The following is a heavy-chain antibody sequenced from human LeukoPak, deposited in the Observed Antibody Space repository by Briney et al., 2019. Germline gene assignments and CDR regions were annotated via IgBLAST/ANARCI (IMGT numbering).Heavy chain of an antibody. V-gene: IGHV3-23*01. Sequence: PGGSLRLSCAASGFTFDDYSMTWVRQAPGKGLEWVSAISGSGGSTYYADSVKGRFTISRDNAKNSLYLQMNSLRAEDTAVYYCASSGGYYYDSSGYYFDYWGQGTLVTVSS. CDR2: ISGSGGST. D-gene: IGHD3-22*01. CDR3: ASSGGYYYDSSGYYFDY. J-gene: IGHJ4*02. CDR1: GFTFDDYS.